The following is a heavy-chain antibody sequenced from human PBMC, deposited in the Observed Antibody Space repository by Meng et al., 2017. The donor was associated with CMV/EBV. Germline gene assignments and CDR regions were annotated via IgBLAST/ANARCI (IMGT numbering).Heavy chain of an antibody. Sequence: SETLSLTCTVSGGSISSSSYYWGWIRQPPGKGLEWIGSIYYSGSTYYNPSLKSRVTISVDTSKNQFSLKLSSVTAADTAVYYCARSIPDEAIPGQETGWFDPWGQGTLVTVSS. CDR3: ARSIPDEAIPGQETGWFDP. CDR1: GGSISSSSYY. J-gene: IGHJ5*02. D-gene: IGHD2-2*02. CDR2: IYYSGST. V-gene: IGHV4-39*07.